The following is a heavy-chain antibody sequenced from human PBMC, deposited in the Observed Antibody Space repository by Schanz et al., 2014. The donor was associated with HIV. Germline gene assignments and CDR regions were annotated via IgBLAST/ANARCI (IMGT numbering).Heavy chain of an antibody. CDR3: ARLRGFLWFGDHPYSFDY. CDR1: GFSFSNYG. CDR2: ISYDGRNK. J-gene: IGHJ4*02. Sequence: QVQLVESGGGVVRPGRSLRLSCAASGFSFSNYGMHWVRQAPGKGLEWVAVISYDGRNKCFGDSVKGRFTISRDNSKNTVYLQAKSLRAEDTAVYYCARLRGFLWFGDHPYSFDYWGQGTLVTVSS. V-gene: IGHV3-30*03. D-gene: IGHD3-10*01.